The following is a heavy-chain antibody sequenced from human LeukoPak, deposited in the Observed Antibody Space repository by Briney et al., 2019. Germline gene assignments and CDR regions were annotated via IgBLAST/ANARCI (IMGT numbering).Heavy chain of an antibody. J-gene: IGHJ4*02. CDR2: INPRGGTT. Sequence: ASVKVSCKASGYTFTSYDINWVRQATGQGLEWVGQINPRGGTTANAQKFQGRVTMTRDTSTTTVYLDLGSLTFDDTAIYYCARDSGWSNYDCWGQGALVTVSS. D-gene: IGHD3-10*01. CDR3: ARDSGWSNYDC. V-gene: IGHV1-46*01. CDR1: GYTFTSYD.